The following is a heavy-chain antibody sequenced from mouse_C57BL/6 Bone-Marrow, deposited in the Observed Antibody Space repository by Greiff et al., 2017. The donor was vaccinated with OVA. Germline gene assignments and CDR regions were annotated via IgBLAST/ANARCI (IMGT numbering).Heavy chain of an antibody. CDR2: IHPNSGST. Sequence: QVQLQQPGAELVKPGASVKLSCKASGYTFTSYWMHWVKQRPGQGLEWIGMIHPNSGSTNYNEKFKSKATLTVDKSSSTAYMQLSSLTSEDSAVYYCARGYDYDLYAMDYWGQGTSVTVSS. CDR3: ARGYDYDLYAMDY. CDR1: GYTFTSYW. J-gene: IGHJ4*01. D-gene: IGHD2-4*01. V-gene: IGHV1-64*01.